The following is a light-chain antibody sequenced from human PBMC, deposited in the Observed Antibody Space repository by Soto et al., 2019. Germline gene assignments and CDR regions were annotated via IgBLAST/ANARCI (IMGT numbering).Light chain of an antibody. CDR3: LPHNSYPFT. V-gene: IGKV1-17*01. CDR1: QGIRND. J-gene: IGKJ3*01. Sequence: DIQMTQSPSSLYASVGDRVTITCRASQGIRNDLGWYQQKPGTAPKRLIYAASSLQSGVPSSFSVSGAGKELTLTISSLQPEDIATYYCLPHNSYPFTFGPGTKVDIK. CDR2: AAS.